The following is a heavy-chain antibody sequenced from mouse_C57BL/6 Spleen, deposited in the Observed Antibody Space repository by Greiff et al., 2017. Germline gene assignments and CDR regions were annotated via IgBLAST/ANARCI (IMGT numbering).Heavy chain of an antibody. D-gene: IGHD1-1*01. CDR3: ASTITTERYFDV. V-gene: IGHV5-6*01. J-gene: IGHJ1*03. CDR2: ISSGGSYT. Sequence: EVKLQESGGDLVKPGGSLKLSCAASGFTFSSYGMSWVRQTPDKRLEWVATISSGGSYTYYPDSVKGRFTISRDNAKNTLYLQMSSLKSEDTAMYYCASTITTERYFDVWGTGTTVTVSS. CDR1: GFTFSSYG.